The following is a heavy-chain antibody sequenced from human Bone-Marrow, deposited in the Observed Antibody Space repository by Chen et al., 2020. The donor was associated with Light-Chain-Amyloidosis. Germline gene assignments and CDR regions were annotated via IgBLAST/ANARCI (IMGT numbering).Heavy chain of an antibody. CDR2: INAGNGNT. Sequence: GEEGKKEGASVKVSCKASGYTFTSYAMHWVRQAPGQRLEWMGWINAGNGNTKYSQKFQGSLPIPREPSSPPSSFPLPPLPSVDTAVYYCARDWGSGSPALWGQGTLVTVSS. D-gene: IGHD3-10*01. J-gene: IGHJ4*02. CDR3: ARDWGSGSPAL. CDR1: GYTFTSYA. V-gene: IGHV1-3*01.